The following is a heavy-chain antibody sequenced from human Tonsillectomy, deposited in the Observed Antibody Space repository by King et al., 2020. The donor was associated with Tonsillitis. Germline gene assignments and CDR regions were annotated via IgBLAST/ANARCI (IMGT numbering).Heavy chain of an antibody. CDR1: GGSSSGYY. Sequence: VQLQQWGAGLLKPSETLSLTCAVYGGSSSGYYWSWIRQPPGKGLEWIGEINHSGSTNYNPSLKSRVTISVDTSKNQFSLKLSSVTAADTAVYYCARGRRYYYDSSGYYGNWYFDLWGRGTLVTVSS. V-gene: IGHV4-34*01. J-gene: IGHJ2*01. CDR3: ARGRRYYYDSSGYYGNWYFDL. CDR2: INHSGST. D-gene: IGHD3-22*01.